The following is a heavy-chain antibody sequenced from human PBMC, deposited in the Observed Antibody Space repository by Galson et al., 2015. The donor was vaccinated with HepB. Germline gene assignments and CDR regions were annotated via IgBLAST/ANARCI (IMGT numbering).Heavy chain of an antibody. Sequence: LSLTCTVSGGSVSSGSYYWGWIRQPPGKGLEWIGSIYYSGSTYYNPSLKSRVTISVDTSKNQFSLKLSSVTAADTAVYYCASATMIDSNDAFDIWGQGTMVTVSS. D-gene: IGHD3-22*01. V-gene: IGHV4-39*01. CDR1: GGSVSSGSYY. CDR3: ASATMIDSNDAFDI. J-gene: IGHJ3*02. CDR2: IYYSGST.